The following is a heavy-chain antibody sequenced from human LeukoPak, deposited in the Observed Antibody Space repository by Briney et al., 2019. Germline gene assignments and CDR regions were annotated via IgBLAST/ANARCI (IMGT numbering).Heavy chain of an antibody. CDR2: INSDGSST. Sequence: GGSLRLSCAASGFTFSSYWMHWVRQAPGKGLVWVSRINSDGSSTSYADSVKGRFTISRDNAENTLYLQMNSLRAEDTAAYYCARPRGEQWLVRPNWYFDLWGRGTLVTVSS. D-gene: IGHD6-19*01. CDR3: ARPRGEQWLVRPNWYFDL. J-gene: IGHJ2*01. CDR1: GFTFSSYW. V-gene: IGHV3-74*01.